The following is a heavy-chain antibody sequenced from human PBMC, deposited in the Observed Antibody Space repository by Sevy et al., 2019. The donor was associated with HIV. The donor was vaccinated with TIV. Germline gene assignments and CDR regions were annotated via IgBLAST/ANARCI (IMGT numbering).Heavy chain of an antibody. D-gene: IGHD5-12*01. CDR3: GEGTLWVYDPTNRKCGMDV. CDR1: GYNFINYG. J-gene: IGHJ6*02. CDR2: SSPFTGSP. V-gene: IGHV1-18*01. Sequence: ASVKVSCKASGYNFINYGISWVRQAPGQGLEWVGGSSPFTGSPNYPQKLQDRVTVTTDTATNTAYMELRNLRSDDTAVYYCGEGTLWVYDPTNRKCGMDVWGQGTTVTVSS.